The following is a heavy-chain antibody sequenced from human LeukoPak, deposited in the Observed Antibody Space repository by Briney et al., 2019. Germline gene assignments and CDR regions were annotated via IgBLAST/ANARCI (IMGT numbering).Heavy chain of an antibody. CDR1: GFTFSNFD. Sequence: PGGSLRLSRAASGFTFSNFDMHWVRQAPGKGLEWVAFIQYSGSKKYYVDSVEGRFTISRDNSKNTLYVQMNSLRTEDTAVYYCAKGGRHGHSSYERGYFDFWGQGTLVTVSS. J-gene: IGHJ4*02. CDR2: IQYSGSKK. D-gene: IGHD2-15*01. V-gene: IGHV3-30*02. CDR3: AKGGRHGHSSYERGYFDF.